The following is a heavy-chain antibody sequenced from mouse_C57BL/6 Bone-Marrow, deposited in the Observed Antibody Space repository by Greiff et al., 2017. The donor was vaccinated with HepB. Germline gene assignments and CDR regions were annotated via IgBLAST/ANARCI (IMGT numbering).Heavy chain of an antibody. CDR1: GYTFTDYY. Sequence: QVQLQQSGAELVRPGASVKLSCKASGYTFTDYYINWVKQRPGQGLEWIARIYPGSGNTYYNEKFKGKATLTAEKSSSTAYMQLSSLTSEDSAVYFCARVQFITTVDHWYFDVWGTGTTVTVSS. V-gene: IGHV1-76*01. CDR3: ARVQFITTVDHWYFDV. J-gene: IGHJ1*03. CDR2: IYPGSGNT. D-gene: IGHD1-1*01.